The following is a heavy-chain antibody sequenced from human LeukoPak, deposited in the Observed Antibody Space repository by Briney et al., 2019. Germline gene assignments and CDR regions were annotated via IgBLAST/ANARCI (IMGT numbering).Heavy chain of an antibody. Sequence: GGSLRLSCAASGFTFSTYWMSWVRQAPGKGLEWVSAISGSGGSTYYADSVKGRFTISRDNSKNTLYLQMNSLRAEDTAVYYCAKATHYYGSGSQRDYWGQGTLVTVSS. CDR3: AKATHYYGSGSQRDY. CDR1: GFTFSTYW. D-gene: IGHD3-10*01. J-gene: IGHJ4*02. V-gene: IGHV3-23*01. CDR2: ISGSGGST.